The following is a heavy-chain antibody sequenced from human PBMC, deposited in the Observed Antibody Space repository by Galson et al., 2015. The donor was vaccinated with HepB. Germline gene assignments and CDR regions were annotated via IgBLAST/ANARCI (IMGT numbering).Heavy chain of an antibody. J-gene: IGHJ4*02. CDR3: ARARYGTGWSFDS. D-gene: IGHD6-19*01. Sequence: SVKVSCKASGYNSATYDIHWVRQAPGQGLEWVGLINLSGGAANHTQSFQDRVTMTADASTTTVYLELSSLRSDDTAFYFCARARYGTGWSFDSWGQGTLVIVSS. CDR1: GYNSATYD. V-gene: IGHV1-46*01. CDR2: INLSGGAA.